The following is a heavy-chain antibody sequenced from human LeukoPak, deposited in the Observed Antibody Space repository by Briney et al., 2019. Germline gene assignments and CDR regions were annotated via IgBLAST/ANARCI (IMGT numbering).Heavy chain of an antibody. CDR2: ISAYNGNT. CDR3: AREIVGATPGSREDAFDI. J-gene: IGHJ3*02. D-gene: IGHD1-26*01. V-gene: IGHV1-18*01. Sequence: GASVKVSCKASGYTFTSYGISWVRQAPGQGLEWMGWISAYNGNTNYAQKLQGRVTMTTDTSTTTAYMDLRSLRSDDTAVYYCAREIVGATPGSREDAFDIWGQGTMVTVSS. CDR1: GYTFTSYG.